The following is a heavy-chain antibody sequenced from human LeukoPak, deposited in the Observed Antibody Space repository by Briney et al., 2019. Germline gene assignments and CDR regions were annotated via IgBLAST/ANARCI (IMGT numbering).Heavy chain of an antibody. D-gene: IGHD2-21*02. V-gene: IGHV4-39*07. CDR2: IYYSGST. CDR1: GGSSSSSRYY. Sequence: PSETLSLTCTVSGGSSSSSRYYWGWIRQPPGKGLGWIGSIYYSGSTYYNPSLKSRVTISVDTSKNQFSLKLSSVTAADTAVYYCARAGDCGGDCYMSRFDPWGQGTLVTVYS. CDR3: ARAGDCGGDCYMSRFDP. J-gene: IGHJ5*02.